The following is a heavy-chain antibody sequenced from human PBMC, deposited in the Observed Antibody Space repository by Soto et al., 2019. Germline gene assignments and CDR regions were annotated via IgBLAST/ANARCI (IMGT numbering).Heavy chain of an antibody. D-gene: IGHD3-16*01. CDR1: GYDFTNYW. V-gene: IGHV5-10-1*03. Sequence: EVQLVQSGGEVKKPGTSLRISCEGSGYDFTNYWINWVRQMPGKGLEWMGRIDPSDSYTNYSPSFQGHVTFLVDKSISTTYVQWSSLKASDTAVYYGGRQGGDGYHIDYWGQGTLVTVSS. J-gene: IGHJ4*02. CDR3: GRQGGDGYHIDY. CDR2: IDPSDSYT.